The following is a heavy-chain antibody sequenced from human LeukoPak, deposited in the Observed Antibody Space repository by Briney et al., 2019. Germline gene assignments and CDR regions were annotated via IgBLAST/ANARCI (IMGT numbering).Heavy chain of an antibody. Sequence: SETLSLTCTVSGGSISSYYWSWIRQPPGKGLEWIGYIYYSGSTNYNPSLKSRVTISVDTSKNQFSLKLSSVTAADTAVYYCARVMAVPAAMAHRVQKSKNWYFDLWGRGTLVTVSS. CDR2: IYYSGST. CDR1: GGSISSYY. D-gene: IGHD2-2*01. CDR3: ARVMAVPAAMAHRVQKSKNWYFDL. V-gene: IGHV4-59*01. J-gene: IGHJ2*01.